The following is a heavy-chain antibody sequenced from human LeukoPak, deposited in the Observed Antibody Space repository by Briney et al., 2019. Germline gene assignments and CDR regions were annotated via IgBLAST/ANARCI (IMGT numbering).Heavy chain of an antibody. J-gene: IGHJ5*02. CDR3: ARESNYYGSGTGWFDP. D-gene: IGHD3-10*01. CDR1: GGSISSYY. CDR2: IYYSGST. Sequence: SETLSLTCTVSGGSISSYYWSWIRQPPGKGLEWIGYIYYSGSTNYNPSLKSRVTISVDTSKNQFSLKLTSVTAADTAVYYCARESNYYGSGTGWFDPWGQGTLVTVSS. V-gene: IGHV4-59*12.